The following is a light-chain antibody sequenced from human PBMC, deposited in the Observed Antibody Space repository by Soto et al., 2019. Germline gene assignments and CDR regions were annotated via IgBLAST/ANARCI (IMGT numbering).Light chain of an antibody. CDR3: QQYGSSFRYT. CDR1: QSVNGNY. CDR2: GAS. Sequence: EIVLTQSPGTLSLSPGERATLSCRASQSVNGNYLTWYPQKPGQAPRLLIYGASSRATGIPVRFSGSGSGTDFTLTISRLEPEDFAVYYCQQYGSSFRYTFGQGTKLEIK. J-gene: IGKJ2*01. V-gene: IGKV3-20*01.